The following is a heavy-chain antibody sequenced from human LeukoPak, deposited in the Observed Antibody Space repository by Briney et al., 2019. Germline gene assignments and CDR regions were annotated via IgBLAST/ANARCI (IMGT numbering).Heavy chain of an antibody. Sequence: SETLSLTCTLSNGSINSNSNYWGWVRQPPGKGLEWIGSIYYTGKTYYNASLKSRIRISLETSKNQFSLMLISVTAADTAMYYCARDFGSSSWGWFDPWGQGTMVIVSS. CDR3: ARDFGSSSWGWFDP. CDR1: NGSINSNSNY. J-gene: IGHJ5*02. D-gene: IGHD6-6*01. V-gene: IGHV4-39*07. CDR2: IYYTGKT.